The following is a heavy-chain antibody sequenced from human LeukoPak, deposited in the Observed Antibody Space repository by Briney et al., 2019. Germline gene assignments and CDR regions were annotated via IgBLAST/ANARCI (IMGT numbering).Heavy chain of an antibody. Sequence: GGSLRLSCAASGFTFSSYWMSCVRQAPGKALEWGANIKQDGSEKYYVDSVKGRFTISRDNAKNSLYLQMNSLRAEDTAVYYCARDVEIVYGMDVWGQGTTVTVSS. V-gene: IGHV3-7*01. CDR2: IKQDGSEK. D-gene: IGHD5-24*01. J-gene: IGHJ6*02. CDR1: GFTFSSYW. CDR3: ARDVEIVYGMDV.